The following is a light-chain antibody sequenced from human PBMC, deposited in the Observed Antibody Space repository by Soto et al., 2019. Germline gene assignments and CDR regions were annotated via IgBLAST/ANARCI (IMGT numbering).Light chain of an antibody. V-gene: IGKV3-20*01. Sequence: EVVLTQSPGTLSLSPRERATLSCRASQSVSNNYLAWYQHKPGQAPRLLIYGASNRAPGIPDRFSGSGSGPVYTLTISRLEPEDCAVYYDQQYAASPRTFGQGTLVEVK. J-gene: IGKJ1*01. CDR2: GAS. CDR1: QSVSNNY. CDR3: QQYAASPRT.